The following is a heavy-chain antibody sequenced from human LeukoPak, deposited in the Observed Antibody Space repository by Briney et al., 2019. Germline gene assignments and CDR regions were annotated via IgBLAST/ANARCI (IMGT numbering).Heavy chain of an antibody. V-gene: IGHV3-21*01. Sequence: GGSLRLSCAASGFTFSSYSMNCVRQAPGKGLEWVSSISSSSSYIYYADSVKGRFTISRDNAKNSLYLQMNSLRAEDTAVYYCACYSGSYMYNWFDPWGQGTLVTVSS. J-gene: IGHJ5*02. D-gene: IGHD1-26*01. CDR2: ISSSSSYI. CDR1: GFTFSSYS. CDR3: ACYSGSYMYNWFDP.